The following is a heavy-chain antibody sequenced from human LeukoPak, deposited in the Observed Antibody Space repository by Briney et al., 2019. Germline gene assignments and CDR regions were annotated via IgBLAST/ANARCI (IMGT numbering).Heavy chain of an antibody. Sequence: TSETLSLTCTVSGGSISSVDYYWSWIRQPPGKGLEWIGYIYYSGSTYYNPSLKSRVTISVDTSKNQFSLKLSSVTAADTAVYYCARDFSLYGYGMDVWGQGTTVTVSS. D-gene: IGHD2-8*01. CDR1: GGSISSVDYY. CDR2: IYYSGST. V-gene: IGHV4-30-4*01. CDR3: ARDFSLYGYGMDV. J-gene: IGHJ6*02.